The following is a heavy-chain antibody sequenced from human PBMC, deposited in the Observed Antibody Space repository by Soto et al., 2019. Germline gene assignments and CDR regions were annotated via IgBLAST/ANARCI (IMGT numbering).Heavy chain of an antibody. D-gene: IGHD6-19*01. CDR3: ARDMYSSDYFVKWFEP. V-gene: IGHV3-74*01. Sequence: PGGSLRLSCAASGFTFSSSWMHWVRQAPGKGLVWVSHVSRDGSGTRYADSVKGRFTISRDNANHSLDLQLNSLRGEDTAMYYCARDMYSSDYFVKWFEPWGQGTLVTVSS. CDR1: GFTFSSSW. J-gene: IGHJ5*02. CDR2: VSRDGSGT.